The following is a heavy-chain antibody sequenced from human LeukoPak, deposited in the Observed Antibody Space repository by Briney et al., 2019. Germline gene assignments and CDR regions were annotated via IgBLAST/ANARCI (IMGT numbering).Heavy chain of an antibody. CDR2: INPSGGST. V-gene: IGHV1-46*01. Sequence: ASVKVSCKASGYTFTSYYMHWVRQAPGQGLEWMGIINPSGGSTSYAQKFQGRVTMTRDMSTSTVYMELSSLGSEDTAVYYCASSAYDSSGYYYVPTRAFDIWGQGTMVTVSS. J-gene: IGHJ3*02. CDR3: ASSAYDSSGYYYVPTRAFDI. D-gene: IGHD3-22*01. CDR1: GYTFTSYY.